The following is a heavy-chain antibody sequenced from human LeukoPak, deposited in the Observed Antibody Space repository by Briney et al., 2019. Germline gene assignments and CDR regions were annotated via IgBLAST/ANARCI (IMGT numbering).Heavy chain of an antibody. CDR1: GDSVSSNSAA. CDR3: XXXXXYXSSTSCYTRRDYYYGMDV. Sequence: SQTLSLTCAISGDSVSSNSAAWNWIRQSPSRGLEWLGRTYYRSKWYNDYAVSVKSRITINPDTSKNQFSLQLNSVTPEDTAVXXXXXXXXYXSSTSCYTRRDYYYGMDVWGQGTTVTVSS. D-gene: IGHD2-2*02. J-gene: IGHJ6*02. V-gene: IGHV6-1*01. CDR2: TYYRSKWYN.